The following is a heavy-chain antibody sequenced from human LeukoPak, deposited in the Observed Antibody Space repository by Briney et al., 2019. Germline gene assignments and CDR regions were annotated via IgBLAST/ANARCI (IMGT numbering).Heavy chain of an antibody. CDR2: IYYSGST. CDR1: GFTFSSYA. J-gene: IGHJ4*02. Sequence: LRLSCAASGFTFSSYAMSWIRQPPGKGLEWIGYIYYSGSTYHNPSLKSRVTISVDTSKNQFSLKLSSVTAADTAVYYCARLKGYCTNGVCYTILFDYWGQGTLVTVSS. CDR3: ARLKGYCTNGVCYTILFDY. D-gene: IGHD2-8*01. V-gene: IGHV4-30-4*08.